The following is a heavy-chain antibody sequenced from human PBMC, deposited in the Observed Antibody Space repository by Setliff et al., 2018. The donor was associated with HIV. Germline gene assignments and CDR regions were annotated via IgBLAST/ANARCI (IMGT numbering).Heavy chain of an antibody. D-gene: IGHD3-22*01. J-gene: IGHJ4*02. CDR3: TTDPLTMIVVVINLANY. Sequence: GGSLRLSCVGSGFTFNGYAMNWVRQAPGKGLEWVGFIKSKTDGGTTDYAAPVKGRFTISRDDSKNTLYLQMNSLKTEDTAVYYCTTDPLTMIVVVINLANYWGQGTLVTVSS. V-gene: IGHV3-15*07. CDR2: IKSKTDGGTT. CDR1: GFTFNGYA.